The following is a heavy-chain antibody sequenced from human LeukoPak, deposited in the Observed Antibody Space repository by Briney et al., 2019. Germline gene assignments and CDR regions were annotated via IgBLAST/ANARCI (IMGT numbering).Heavy chain of an antibody. Sequence: SETLSLTCTVSGGSISSYYWSWIRQPPGKGLEWIGYIYYSGSTNYNPSLKSRVTISVDTSKNQFSLKLSSVTAADTAVYYCARDGGYYDSSGYYRVQNYWYFDLWGRGTLVTVSS. CDR2: IYYSGST. V-gene: IGHV4-59*12. D-gene: IGHD3-22*01. CDR1: GGSISSYY. CDR3: ARDGGYYDSSGYYRVQNYWYFDL. J-gene: IGHJ2*01.